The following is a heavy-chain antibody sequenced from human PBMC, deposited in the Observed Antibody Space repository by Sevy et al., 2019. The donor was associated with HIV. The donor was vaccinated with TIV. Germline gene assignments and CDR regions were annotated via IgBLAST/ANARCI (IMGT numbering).Heavy chain of an antibody. CDR2: ISGSGGST. Sequence: GGSRRLSCAASGFTFSSYAMSWVRQAPGKGLEWVSAISGSGGSTYYADSVKGRFTISRDNSKNTLYLQMNSLRAEDTAVYYCAKDEGYYGSGSYYNYWGQGTLVTVSS. V-gene: IGHV3-23*01. CDR3: AKDEGYYGSGSYYNY. J-gene: IGHJ4*02. D-gene: IGHD3-10*01. CDR1: GFTFSSYA.